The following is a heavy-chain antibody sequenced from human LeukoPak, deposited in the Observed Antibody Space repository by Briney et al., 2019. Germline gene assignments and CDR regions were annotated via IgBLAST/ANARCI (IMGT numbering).Heavy chain of an antibody. CDR1: GYSFTSYW. CDR3: ARSSDSSRYYDYFDY. J-gene: IGHJ4*02. D-gene: IGHD3-22*01. Sequence: GESLKISCKGSGYSFTSYWIGWVRQMPGKGLEWMAIIYPGDSDTRYSPSFQGQVTISADKSISTAYLQWSSLKASDTAMYYCARSSDSSRYYDYFDYWGQGTLVTVSS. V-gene: IGHV5-51*01. CDR2: IYPGDSDT.